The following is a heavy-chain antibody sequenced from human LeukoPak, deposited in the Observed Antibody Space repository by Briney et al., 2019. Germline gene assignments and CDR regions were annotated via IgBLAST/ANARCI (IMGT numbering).Heavy chain of an antibody. J-gene: IGHJ5*02. V-gene: IGHV4-59*06. CDR2: IYYSGST. D-gene: IGHD3-10*01. Sequence: PSETLSLTCTVSGDSVRSFHWGWIRQPPGKGLEWIGYIYYSGSTYYNPSLKSRVTISVDTSKNQFSLKLSSVTAADTAVYYCAAYYYGSGSYYNPNWFDPWGQGTLVTVSS. CDR3: AAYYYGSGSYYNPNWFDP. CDR1: GDSVRSFH.